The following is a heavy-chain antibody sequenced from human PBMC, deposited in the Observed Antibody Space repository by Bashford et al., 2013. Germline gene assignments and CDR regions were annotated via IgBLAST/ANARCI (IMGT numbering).Heavy chain of an antibody. D-gene: IGHD3-3*01. Sequence: WVRQAPGQGLEWMGWISTYNGNTNYAQEFQGRVIMTIDTSTSTAYMELRSLRFDDTAVYYCARAPLWNGYSPNFDYWGQGTLVTVSS. CDR2: ISTYNGNT. V-gene: IGHV1-18*01. J-gene: IGHJ4*02. CDR3: ARAPLWNGYSPNFDY.